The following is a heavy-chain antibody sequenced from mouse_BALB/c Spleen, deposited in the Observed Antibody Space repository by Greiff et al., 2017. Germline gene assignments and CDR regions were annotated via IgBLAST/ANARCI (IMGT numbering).Heavy chain of an antibody. D-gene: IGHD3-1*01. CDR3: TRDRGYYADY. CDR1: GFTFSSYT. CDR2: ISSGGSYT. Sequence: DVMLVESGGGLVKPGGSLKLSCAASGFTFSSYTMSWVRQTPEKRLEWVATISSGGSYTYYPDSVKGRFTISRDNAKNTLYLQMSSLKSEDTAMYYCTRDRGYYADYWGQGTTLTVSS. J-gene: IGHJ2*01. V-gene: IGHV5-6-4*01.